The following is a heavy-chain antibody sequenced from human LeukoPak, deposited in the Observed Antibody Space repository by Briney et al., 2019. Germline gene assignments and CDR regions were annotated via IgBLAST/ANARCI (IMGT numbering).Heavy chain of an antibody. CDR3: ARGGVYGSGRSYFDY. CDR2: IKEDGSEE. J-gene: IGHJ4*02. CDR1: GFTFSTFW. V-gene: IGHV3-7*04. Sequence: PGGSLRLSCAASGFTFSTFWMSWVRQAPGKGLEWVAIIKEDGSEEYYVDSVKGRFTISRDNAKNSLYLQMNSLRAEDTAVYYCARGGVYGSGRSYFDYWGQGTLVTVSA. D-gene: IGHD3-10*01.